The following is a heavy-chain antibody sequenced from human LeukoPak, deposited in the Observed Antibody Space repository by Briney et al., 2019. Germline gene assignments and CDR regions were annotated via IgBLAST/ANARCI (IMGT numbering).Heavy chain of an antibody. D-gene: IGHD6-13*01. CDR3: ARDPDSSSWAVQFYYGMDV. Sequence: SVKVSCKASGGTFSSYAISWVRQAPGQGLEWMGRIIPILGIANYAQKFQGRVTITADKSTSTAYMELSSLRSEDTAVYYCARDPDSSSWAVQFYYGMDVWGRGTTVTVSS. CDR2: IIPILGIA. V-gene: IGHV1-69*04. J-gene: IGHJ6*02. CDR1: GGTFSSYA.